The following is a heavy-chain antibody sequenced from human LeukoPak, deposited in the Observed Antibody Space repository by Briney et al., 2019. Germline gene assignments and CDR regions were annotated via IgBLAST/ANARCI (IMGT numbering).Heavy chain of an antibody. D-gene: IGHD1-26*01. Sequence: PGGSLRLSCAASGFNFDDYAMHWVRQAPGKGLEWGSGISSSSGSIDYADSVKGRFTISRDNAKNSLYLQMNSLAAEDTALYYSAKSGSYLRVDWLDTWGQGTLVTVSS. J-gene: IGHJ5*02. CDR1: GFNFDDYA. V-gene: IGHV3-9*01. CDR2: ISSSSGSI. CDR3: AKSGSYLRVDWLDT.